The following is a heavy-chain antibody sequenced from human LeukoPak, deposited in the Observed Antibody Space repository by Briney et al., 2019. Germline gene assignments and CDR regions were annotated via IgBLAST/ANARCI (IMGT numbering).Heavy chain of an antibody. CDR1: GFTVSSNY. Sequence: GGSLRLSCAASGFTVSSNYMSWVRHAPGKGLEWVSVIYSGGSTYYADSVKGRFTISRDNSKNTLYLQMNSLRAEDTAVYYCASPNSGYDSAGFDYWGQGTLVTVSS. V-gene: IGHV3-53*01. D-gene: IGHD5-12*01. CDR2: IYSGGST. CDR3: ASPNSGYDSAGFDY. J-gene: IGHJ4*02.